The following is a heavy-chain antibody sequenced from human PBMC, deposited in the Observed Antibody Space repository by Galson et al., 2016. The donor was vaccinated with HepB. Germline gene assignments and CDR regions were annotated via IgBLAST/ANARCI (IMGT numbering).Heavy chain of an antibody. CDR1: GYTFTSFG. CDR2: INGYNGNT. V-gene: IGHV1-18*01. J-gene: IGHJ4*02. D-gene: IGHD4-17*01. CDR3: ARDIDYVVDY. Sequence: ASGYTFTSFGISWVRQAPGQGLEWMGWINGYNGNTHYAHELQGRVTVTTDTSTSTAYMELRSLRSDDTAVYYCARDIDYVVDYWGQGTLVTVSS.